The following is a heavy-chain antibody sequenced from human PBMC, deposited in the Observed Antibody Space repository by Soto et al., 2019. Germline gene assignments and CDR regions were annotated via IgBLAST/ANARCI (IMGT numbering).Heavy chain of an antibody. CDR1: GFTFSSYG. CDR2: IWYDGSNK. CDR3: ARSSSALPFDY. V-gene: IGHV3-33*01. D-gene: IGHD3-10*01. Sequence: PGGSLRLSCAASGFTFSSYGMHWVRQAPGKGLEWVAVIWYDGSNKYYADSVKGRFTISRDNSKNTLYLQMNSLRAEDTAVYYCARSSSALPFDYWGQGTLVTVSS. J-gene: IGHJ4*02.